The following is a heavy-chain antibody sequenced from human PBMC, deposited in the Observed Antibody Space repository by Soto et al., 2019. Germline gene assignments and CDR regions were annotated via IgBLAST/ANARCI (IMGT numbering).Heavy chain of an antibody. CDR1: GYTFTGYY. Sequence: ASVKVSCKASGYTFTGYYMHWVRQAPGQGLEWMGWINPNSGGTNYAQKFQGWVTMTRDTSISTAYMELSRLRSDDTAVYYCARAFLEPEGLEWLGSGYMDVWGKGTTVTVSS. CDR3: ARAFLEPEGLEWLGSGYMDV. J-gene: IGHJ6*03. D-gene: IGHD3-3*01. V-gene: IGHV1-2*04. CDR2: INPNSGGT.